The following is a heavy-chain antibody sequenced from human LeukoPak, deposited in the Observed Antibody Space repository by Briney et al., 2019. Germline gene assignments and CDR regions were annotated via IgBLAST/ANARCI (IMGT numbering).Heavy chain of an antibody. CDR2: IVHDGHTT. V-gene: IGHV3-74*01. J-gene: IGHJ4*01. Sequence: GGSLRLSCLASEFNFFSYGMQCLRQAPGKGLVGGLRIVHDGHTTNYADSVTGRSSIYRDKPKNTSYLEMKSLRVEDTAVYYCARELPREVTLDYWGEGTLVTVS. CDR3: ARELPREVTLDY. D-gene: IGHD2-21*02. CDR1: EFNFFSYG.